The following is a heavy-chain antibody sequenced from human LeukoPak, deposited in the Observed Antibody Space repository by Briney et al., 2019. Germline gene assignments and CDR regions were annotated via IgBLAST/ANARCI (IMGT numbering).Heavy chain of an antibody. D-gene: IGHD2-21*02. CDR1: GYSFSTDW. Sequence: PGGSLRLSCAASGYSFSTDWMHWVRQAPGKGLVWVARIKSDVSKTDYAASVKGRFTISRDDANNILYLQMNSLRVDDTAVYYCTAIRSDYWGQGTVVTVSS. CDR2: IKSDVSKT. J-gene: IGHJ4*02. V-gene: IGHV3-74*01. CDR3: TAIRSDY.